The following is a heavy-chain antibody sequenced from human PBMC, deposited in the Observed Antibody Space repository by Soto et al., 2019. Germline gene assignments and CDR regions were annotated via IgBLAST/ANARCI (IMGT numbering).Heavy chain of an antibody. CDR1: GFTFSSYA. CDR3: ARDLKKVVRGIDY. CDR2: MSFDGYDK. J-gene: IGHJ4*02. Sequence: ESGGGVVHPGRSLRLSCAASGFTFSSYAMHWVRQAPGKGLEWVAAMSFDGYDKYYADSVKGRFTISRDNSMDTLYLQMTSLRAEDTAVYYCARDLKKVVRGIDYWGQGTLVTVSS. D-gene: IGHD3-10*01. V-gene: IGHV3-30-3*01.